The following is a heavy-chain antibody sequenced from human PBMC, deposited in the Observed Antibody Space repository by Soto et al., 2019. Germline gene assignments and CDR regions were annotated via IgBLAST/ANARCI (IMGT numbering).Heavy chain of an antibody. CDR3: ARAVQSEWGGGDY. J-gene: IGHJ4*02. Sequence: SVKVSCKASGGTFSSYTISWVRQAPGQGLEWMGRIIPILGIANYAQKFQGRVTITADKSTSTAYMELSSLRSEDTAVYYCARAVQSEWGGGDYWGQGTLVTVSS. V-gene: IGHV1-69*02. CDR1: GGTFSSYT. CDR2: IIPILGIA. D-gene: IGHD1-1*01.